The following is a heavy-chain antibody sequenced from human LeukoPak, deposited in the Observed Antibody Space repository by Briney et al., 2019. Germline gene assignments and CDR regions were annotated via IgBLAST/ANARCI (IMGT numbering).Heavy chain of an antibody. CDR3: ASETYYYDSSGYYWNPFDY. Sequence: PSETLSLTCAVSGGSISSNSYYWGWIRQPPGKGLEWVANIKQDGSEKYYVDSVKGRFTISRDNAKNSLYLQMNSLRAEDTAVYYCASETYYYDSSGYYWNPFDYWGQGTLVTVSS. D-gene: IGHD3-22*01. CDR1: GGSISSNSYY. J-gene: IGHJ4*02. CDR2: IKQDGSEK. V-gene: IGHV3-7*01.